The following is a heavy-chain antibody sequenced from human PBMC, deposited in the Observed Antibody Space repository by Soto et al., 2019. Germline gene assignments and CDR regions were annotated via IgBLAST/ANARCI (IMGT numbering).Heavy chain of an antibody. V-gene: IGHV1-8*01. Sequence: QVQLVQSGAEVKKPGASVKVSCKASGYTFTSYDINWVRQATGQGLEWMGWMNPNSGNTGYAEKFQGRVTMTRNTSMSTAYMELSSLRYEDTAVYYCARRGYSSSWYYYYYYGMDVWGQGTTVTVSS. CDR2: MNPNSGNT. CDR3: ARRGYSSSWYYYYYYGMDV. D-gene: IGHD6-13*01. CDR1: GYTFTSYD. J-gene: IGHJ6*02.